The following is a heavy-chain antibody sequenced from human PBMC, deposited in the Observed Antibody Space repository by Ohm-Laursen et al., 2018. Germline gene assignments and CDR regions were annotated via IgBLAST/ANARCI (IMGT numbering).Heavy chain of an antibody. CDR3: AKGTTDVDY. V-gene: IGHV3-23*01. D-gene: IGHD1-1*01. CDR2: ISVSGSST. Sequence: SLRLSCTASGFTFSNYGMTWVRQAPGKGLEWVSGISVSGSSTDYADSVKGRFTISRDNSKNTLYLQMNSLRAEDTAVYYCAKGTTDVDYWGQGTLVTVSS. CDR1: GFTFSNYG. J-gene: IGHJ4*02.